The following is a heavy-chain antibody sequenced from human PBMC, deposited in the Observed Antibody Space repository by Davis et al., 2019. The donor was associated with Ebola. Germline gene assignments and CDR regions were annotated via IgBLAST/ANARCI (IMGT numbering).Heavy chain of an antibody. Sequence: ASVKVSCKASGYTFTSYYIHWVRQAPGQGLEWMGVINPSSGSTHYAQKFQGRVTMTRDTSTSTVYMELSSLRSEDTAVYYCAISGADILTGYYNDYWGQGTLVTVSS. J-gene: IGHJ4*02. V-gene: IGHV1-46*01. CDR2: INPSSGST. D-gene: IGHD3-9*01. CDR3: AISGADILTGYYNDY. CDR1: GYTFTSYY.